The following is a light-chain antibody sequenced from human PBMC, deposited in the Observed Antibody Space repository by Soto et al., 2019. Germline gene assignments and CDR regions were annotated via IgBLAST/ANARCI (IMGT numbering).Light chain of an antibody. J-gene: IGKJ1*01. CDR1: QGISSY. V-gene: IGKV1-8*01. CDR3: QKYYSYPRT. CDR2: AAS. Sequence: AIRMTQSPSSFSASTGDRVTITCRASQGISSYLAWYQQKPGKAPKLLIYAASTLQSGVPSRFSGSGSGKDFTLTISCLQSEDFAPYYCQKYYSYPRTFGQGTKVEIK.